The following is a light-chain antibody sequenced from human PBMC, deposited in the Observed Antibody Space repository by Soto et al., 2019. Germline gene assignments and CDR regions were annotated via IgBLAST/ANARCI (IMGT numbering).Light chain of an antibody. J-gene: IGKJ3*01. CDR3: QQYGGSPFT. CDR1: QSVSVNS. V-gene: IGKV3-20*01. CDR2: AAS. Sequence: EIVLTQSPGTLSLSPGERATLSCRASQSVSVNSLVWYQQKGGQAPRLLIYAASTRATGVPDRFSGTGSGTDFALTSSRLETDDSAVYYCQQYGGSPFTFGAGTKVDIK.